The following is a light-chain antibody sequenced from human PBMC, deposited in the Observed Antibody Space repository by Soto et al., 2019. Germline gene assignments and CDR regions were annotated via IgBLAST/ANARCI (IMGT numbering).Light chain of an antibody. V-gene: IGKV3-20*01. Sequence: EIVLTQSPGTLSLSPGERATLSCRASQSVSSNYLAWYQQKPGQAPRLLIYGASIRATGIPDRFSGSGSGTDFTTTISRLEPEDFAVYYCQQLGTFGQGTKVEIK. J-gene: IGKJ1*01. CDR3: QQLGT. CDR1: QSVSSNY. CDR2: GAS.